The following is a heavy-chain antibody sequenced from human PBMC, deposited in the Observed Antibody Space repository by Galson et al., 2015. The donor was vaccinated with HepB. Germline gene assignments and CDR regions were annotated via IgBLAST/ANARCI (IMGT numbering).Heavy chain of an antibody. V-gene: IGHV3-30-3*02. J-gene: IGHJ4*02. Sequence: SLRLSCAASGFTFSSYAMHWVRQAPGKGLEWVAVISYDGSNKYYADSVKGRFTISRDNSKNTLYLQMNSLRAEDTAVYYCASGYYYDSSGYLDYWGQGTLVTVSS. D-gene: IGHD3-22*01. CDR1: GFTFSSYA. CDR3: ASGYYYDSSGYLDY. CDR2: ISYDGSNK.